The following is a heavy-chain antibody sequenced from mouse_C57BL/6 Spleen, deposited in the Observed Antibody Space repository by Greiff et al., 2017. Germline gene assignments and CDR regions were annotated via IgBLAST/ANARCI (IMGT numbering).Heavy chain of an antibody. D-gene: IGHD6-5*01. CDR1: GYTFTDYY. CDR3: ARPYDYDARDY. V-gene: IGHV1-19*01. Sequence: VQLQQSGPVLVKPGASVKMSCKASGYTFTDYYMNWVKQSHGKSLEWIGVINPYNGGTSYNQKFKGKATLTVDKSSSTAYMELNSLTSEDSAVYYCARPYDYDARDYWGQGTSVTVSS. CDR2: INPYNGGT. J-gene: IGHJ4*01.